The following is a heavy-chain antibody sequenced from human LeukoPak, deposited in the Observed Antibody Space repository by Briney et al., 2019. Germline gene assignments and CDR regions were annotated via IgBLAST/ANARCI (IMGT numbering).Heavy chain of an antibody. J-gene: IGHJ4*02. CDR3: ARYSSSWYSPFDY. CDR2: IRYDGSNK. V-gene: IGHV3-30*02. Sequence: GGSLRLSCAASGFTVSTYYMSWVRQAPGKGLEWVAFIRYDGSNKYYADSVKGRFTISRDNSKNTLYLQMNSLRVEDTAVYYCARYSSSWYSPFDYWGQGTLVTVSS. CDR1: GFTVSTYY. D-gene: IGHD6-13*01.